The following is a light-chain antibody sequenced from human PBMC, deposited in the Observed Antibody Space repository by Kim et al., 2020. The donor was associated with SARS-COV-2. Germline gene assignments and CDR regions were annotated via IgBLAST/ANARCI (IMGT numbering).Light chain of an antibody. CDR2: QDK. J-gene: IGLJ2*01. CDR1: SLGDKY. CDR3: QAWDSTSVV. Sequence: SVAPGQTASITCSGESLGDKYVCWYQQKPGPSPVLVIYQDKKRPSGVPVRCSGSNSGNTATLTISGTQAMDEADYYCQAWDSTSVVFGGGTQLTVL. V-gene: IGLV3-1*01.